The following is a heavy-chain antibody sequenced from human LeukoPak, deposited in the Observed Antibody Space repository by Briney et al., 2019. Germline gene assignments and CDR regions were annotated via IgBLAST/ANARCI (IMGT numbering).Heavy chain of an antibody. V-gene: IGHV1-18*01. D-gene: IGHD1-26*01. J-gene: IGHJ4*02. CDR1: GYTFISNG. CDR3: ARDCIGCLGFDY. Sequence: ASVKVSCKASGYTFISNGISWVRQAPGQGLEWMGWVSAYADDTNYVQKFRGRITMTTDTSTSTAYMELRSLRSDDTAVYYCARDCIGCLGFDYWGQGTLVIVSS. CDR2: VSAYADDT.